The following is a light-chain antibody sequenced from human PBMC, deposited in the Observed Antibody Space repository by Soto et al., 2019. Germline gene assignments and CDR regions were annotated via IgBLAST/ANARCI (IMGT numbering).Light chain of an antibody. V-gene: IGKV1-39*01. Sequence: DIQMTQSPSSLSASVGDRVTITCRASQSISSYLNWYQQKPGKAPKLLLYAASSLQSGVPSRFSGSGSGTDFTLTISSLQPEDFATYYCQQIYSTPHSFGQGTKLEIK. CDR2: AAS. J-gene: IGKJ2*01. CDR3: QQIYSTPHS. CDR1: QSISSY.